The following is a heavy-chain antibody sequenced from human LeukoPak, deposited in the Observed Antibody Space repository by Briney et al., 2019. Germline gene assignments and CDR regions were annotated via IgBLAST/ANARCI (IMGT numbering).Heavy chain of an antibody. CDR2: IYHSGST. V-gene: IGHV4-30-2*01. CDR3: ASREAAIGAFDI. D-gene: IGHD2-2*01. J-gene: IGHJ3*02. Sequence: SETLSLTCAVSGVSISSGGHSWSWIRQPPGTGLEWIGYIYHSGSTYYNPSLKSRVTISVDRSKNQFSLKLSSVAAADTAVYYCASREAAIGAFDIWGQGTMVTVSS. CDR1: GVSISSGGHS.